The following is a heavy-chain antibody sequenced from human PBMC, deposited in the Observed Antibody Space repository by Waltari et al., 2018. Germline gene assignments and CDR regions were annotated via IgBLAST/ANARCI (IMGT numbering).Heavy chain of an antibody. CDR1: GGSISSGGYY. CDR3: ARAGRVLRYFDWLLPNWFDP. Sequence: QVQLQESGPGLVKPSQTLSLTCTVSGGSISSGGYYWSWIRQHPGQGLEWIGYIYHSGSTYYNPSLKSRVTISVDRSKNQFSLKLSSVTAADTAVYYCARAGRVLRYFDWLLPNWFDPWGQGTLVTVSS. J-gene: IGHJ5*02. V-gene: IGHV4-31*03. D-gene: IGHD3-9*01. CDR2: IYHSGST.